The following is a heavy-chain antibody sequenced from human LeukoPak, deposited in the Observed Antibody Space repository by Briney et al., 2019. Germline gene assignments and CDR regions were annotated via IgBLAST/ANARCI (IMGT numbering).Heavy chain of an antibody. CDR3: ARAPYSGRYNVEVH. J-gene: IGHJ4*02. CDR2: INPSGGST. CDR1: GYTFTSYY. Sequence: ASVKVSCKASGYTFTSYYMHWVRQAPGQGLEWMGIINPSGGSTSYAQKFQGRVTMTTDTSTSTAYMELRSLRSDDTAVFYCARAPYSGRYNVEVHWGQGTLVTVSS. D-gene: IGHD1-26*01. V-gene: IGHV1-46*01.